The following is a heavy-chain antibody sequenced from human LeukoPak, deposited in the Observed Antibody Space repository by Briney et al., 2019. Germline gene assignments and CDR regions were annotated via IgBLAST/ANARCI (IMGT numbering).Heavy chain of an antibody. CDR1: GFTFNSYS. V-gene: IGHV3-21*01. Sequence: GESLRLSCAASGFTFNSYSMNWVRQAPGKGLEWVSSISGSNSYIYYADSMKGRFTISRDNAKNSLYLQMNSLRAEDTAVYYCAELGITMIGGVWGKGTTVTISS. CDR2: ISGSNSYI. D-gene: IGHD3-10*02. J-gene: IGHJ6*04. CDR3: AELGITMIGGV.